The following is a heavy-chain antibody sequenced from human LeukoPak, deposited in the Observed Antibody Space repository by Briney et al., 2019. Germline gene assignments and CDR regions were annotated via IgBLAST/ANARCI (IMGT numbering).Heavy chain of an antibody. CDR2: ISYDGSNK. V-gene: IGHV3-30-3*01. D-gene: IGHD2-2*01. Sequence: PGGSLRLSCAASGFTFSSYAMHWVRQTPGKGLEWVAVISYDGSNKYYADSVKGRFTISRDNSKNTLYLQMNSLRAEDTAVYYCARGYGSPSFPSYNWFDPWGQGTLVTVSS. J-gene: IGHJ5*02. CDR3: ARGYGSPSFPSYNWFDP. CDR1: GFTFSSYA.